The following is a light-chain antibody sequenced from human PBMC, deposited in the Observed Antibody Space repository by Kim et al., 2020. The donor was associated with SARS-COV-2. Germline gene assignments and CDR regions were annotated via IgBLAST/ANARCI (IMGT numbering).Light chain of an antibody. CDR2: DVT. J-gene: IGLJ2*01. CDR3: SSYRSDNTLV. CDR1: SSDIGGHDL. V-gene: IGLV2-14*03. Sequence: GQSITISCSGSSSDIGGHDLVSWYQQHPHKAPKLIIYDVTSRPSGVSTRFSGSKSGKTASLTISGLQVEDEADYYCSSYRSDNTLVFGGGTKVTVL.